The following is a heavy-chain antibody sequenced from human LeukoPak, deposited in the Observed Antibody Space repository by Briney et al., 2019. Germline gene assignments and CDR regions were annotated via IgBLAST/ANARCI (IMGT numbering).Heavy chain of an antibody. CDR1: GGSISSGDYY. D-gene: IGHD4-17*01. CDR2: IYYSGST. J-gene: IGHJ5*02. Sequence: PSETLSLTCTVSGGSISSGDYYWSWIRQPPGKGLEWIGYIYYSGSTYYNPSLKSRVTISVDTSKNQFSLKLSSVTAADTAVYYCARDQFDDYGDYGRWFDPWGQGTLVTVSS. CDR3: ARDQFDDYGDYGRWFDP. V-gene: IGHV4-30-4*01.